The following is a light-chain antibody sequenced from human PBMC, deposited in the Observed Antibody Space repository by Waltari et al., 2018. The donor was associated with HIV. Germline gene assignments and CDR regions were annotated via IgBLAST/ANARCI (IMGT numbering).Light chain of an antibody. CDR3: ASWEDSLNGVI. V-gene: IGLV1-44*01. Sequence: QSVLTQPPSASGTPGQGGTISCSGSSPTFGSRPSHRYPQLAGSAPTRPISRSDLRPSGGPDRFSGSKSATSASLAISGLQSEDEATYYCASWEDSLNGVIFGGGTELTVL. CDR1: SPTFGSRP. J-gene: IGLJ2*01. CDR2: RSD.